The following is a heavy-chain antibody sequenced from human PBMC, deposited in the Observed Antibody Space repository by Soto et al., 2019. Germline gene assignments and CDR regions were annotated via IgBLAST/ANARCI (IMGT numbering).Heavy chain of an antibody. CDR3: ATDSGLWFGELPIDY. V-gene: IGHV1-46*03. CDR2: INPSGGST. CDR1: GYTFTSYY. D-gene: IGHD3-10*01. Sequence: ASVKVSCKASGYTFTSYYMHCVRQAPGQGLEWMGIINPSGGSTSYAQKFQGRVTMTRDTSTSTVYMELSSLRSEDTAVYYCATDSGLWFGELPIDYWGQGTLVTVSS. J-gene: IGHJ4*02.